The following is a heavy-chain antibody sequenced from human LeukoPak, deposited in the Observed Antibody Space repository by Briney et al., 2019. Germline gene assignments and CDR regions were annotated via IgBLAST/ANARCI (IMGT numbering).Heavy chain of an antibody. CDR3: ARYYYDSRGFSQTFFDC. Sequence: SVKVSCKASGGTFSSYAISWVRLAPGQGLEWMGRIIPIFGIANYAQKFQGRVTITADKSTSTAYMELSSLRSEDTAVYYCARYYYDSRGFSQTFFDCWGQGTLVTVSS. D-gene: IGHD3-22*01. J-gene: IGHJ4*02. V-gene: IGHV1-69*04. CDR1: GGTFSSYA. CDR2: IIPIFGIA.